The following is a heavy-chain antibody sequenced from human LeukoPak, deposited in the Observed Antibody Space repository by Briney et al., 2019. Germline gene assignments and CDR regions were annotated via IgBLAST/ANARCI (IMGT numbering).Heavy chain of an antibody. V-gene: IGHV1-18*01. CDR1: GYTFNTYG. CDR3: LRDAQRPRLTPDY. CDR2: ISTYHGDV. Sequence: GASVKVSCKASGYTFNTYGISWVRQAPGQGLEWMGWISTYHGDVNYVPNLQGRVTMTTDTSASTAYLELMSLRSDDTAVYYCLRDAQRPRLTPDYWGQGTLVTVSS. J-gene: IGHJ4*02. D-gene: IGHD6-25*01.